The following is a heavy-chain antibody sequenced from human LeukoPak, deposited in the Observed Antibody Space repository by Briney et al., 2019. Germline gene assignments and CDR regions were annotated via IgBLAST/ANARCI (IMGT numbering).Heavy chain of an antibody. Sequence: SETLSLTCTVSGGSTSGYFWSWIRQPAGKGLEWIGRIYSSGINNYNPSLKGRVTMSLDTSKNHLALNLSSVTAADTAVYYCAREPTSGREPTSGRPLDYWGQGTLVTVSS. CDR3: AREPTSGREPTSGRPLDY. V-gene: IGHV4-4*07. J-gene: IGHJ4*02. D-gene: IGHD5-12*01. CDR2: IYSSGIN. CDR1: GGSTSGYF.